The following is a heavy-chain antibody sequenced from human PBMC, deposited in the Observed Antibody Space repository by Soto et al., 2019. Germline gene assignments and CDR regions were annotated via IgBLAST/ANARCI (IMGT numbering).Heavy chain of an antibody. Sequence: QLQLQESGPGLVKPSETLSLTCTVSGGSISSSSYYWGWIRQPPGKGLEWIGSIYYSGSTYYNPSLKSRVTISVDTSKNQFSLKLSSVTAADTAVYYCARRSFSGELSRGHYWGQGTLVTVSS. D-gene: IGHD3-16*02. V-gene: IGHV4-39*01. CDR3: ARRSFSGELSRGHY. J-gene: IGHJ4*02. CDR2: IYYSGST. CDR1: GGSISSSSYY.